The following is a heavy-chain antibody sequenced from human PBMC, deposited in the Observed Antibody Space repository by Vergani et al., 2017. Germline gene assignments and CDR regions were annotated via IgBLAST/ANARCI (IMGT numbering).Heavy chain of an antibody. J-gene: IGHJ6*03. Sequence: QITLKESGPTLVKPTQTLTLTCTFSGFSLNTRGVSVAWIRQPPGKALDWLALIYRNDDQHYSPSLNNRVTITKDTSKNQVVLTMTNMDYVDTGTFYCGYRKTECGTTGCFYPIYYYYCMDVWGKGTTVTVSS. V-gene: IGHV2-5*04. D-gene: IGHD1-7*01. CDR3: GYRKTECGTTGCFYPIYYYYCMDV. CDR2: IYRNDDQ. CDR1: GFSLNTRGVS.